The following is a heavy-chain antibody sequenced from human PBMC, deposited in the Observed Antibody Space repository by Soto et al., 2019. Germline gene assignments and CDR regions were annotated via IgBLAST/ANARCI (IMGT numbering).Heavy chain of an antibody. V-gene: IGHV3-23*01. J-gene: IGHJ6*03. CDR2: ISSPGNA. CDR1: GFSFNNFA. Sequence: EVQLLESGGGLVQPGGSLRLSCAASGFSFNNFAMSWVRQAPGKGLEWVSVISSPGNAFYADSVKGRFTVSRYMSTNTLFLQMTSLRGEDTATYYCAKDAHDNYHYYTDVWGKGTTVTVSS. D-gene: IGHD3-3*01. CDR3: AKDAHDNYHYYTDV.